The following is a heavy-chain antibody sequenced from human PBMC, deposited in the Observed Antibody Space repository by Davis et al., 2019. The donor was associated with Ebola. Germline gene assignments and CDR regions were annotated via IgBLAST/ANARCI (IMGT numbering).Heavy chain of an antibody. Sequence: AASVKVSCKASGYTFTGYYMHWVRQAPGQGLEWMGRINPYSGGTTYAQKFQGRVTMTRDTSISPAYMEVSRLTSDDTAVYYCARAPIYDSDTIYQVCGGGDFDYWGQGTLVTVSS. CDR3: ARAPIYDSDTIYQVCGGGDFDY. CDR2: INPYSGGT. V-gene: IGHV1-2*06. J-gene: IGHJ4*02. CDR1: GYTFTGYY. D-gene: IGHD3-22*01.